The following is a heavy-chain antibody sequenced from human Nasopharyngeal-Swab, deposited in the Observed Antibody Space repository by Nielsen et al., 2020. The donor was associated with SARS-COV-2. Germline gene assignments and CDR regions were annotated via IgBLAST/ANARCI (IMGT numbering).Heavy chain of an antibody. CDR1: GVSITSQY. CDR3: AKEGATGWFDP. Sequence: SETLSLTCTVSGVSITSQYWSWIRQPPGKGLEWIGYISHNSGTSYNPSLKSRVTMFMDTSKNQFSLRLRSVSAADTAVYSCAKEGATGWFDPWGQGTLVTVSS. J-gene: IGHJ5*02. V-gene: IGHV4-59*11. CDR2: ISHNSGT.